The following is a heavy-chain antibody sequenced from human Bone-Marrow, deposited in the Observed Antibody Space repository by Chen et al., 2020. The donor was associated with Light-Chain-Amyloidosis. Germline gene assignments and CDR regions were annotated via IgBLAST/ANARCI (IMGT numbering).Heavy chain of an antibody. J-gene: IGHJ5*01. CDR2: IKQDRSEK. D-gene: IGHD6-19*01. V-gene: IGHV3-7*01. CDR1: GFTFSNHW. Sequence: EAQLVESGGGLVQPGGSLRLSCAASGFTFSNHWMSWVRQAPGKGLEWVANIKQDRSEKYFVDSVRGRFIISRDNTKTSLYLQMTSLRAEDTAVYYCARWEYNSGWYWLDSWGQGTLVTVSS. CDR3: ARWEYNSGWYWLDS.